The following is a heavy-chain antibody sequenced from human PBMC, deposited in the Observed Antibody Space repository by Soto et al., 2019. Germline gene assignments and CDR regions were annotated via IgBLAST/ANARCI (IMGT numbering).Heavy chain of an antibody. CDR2: ISYDGSNK. V-gene: IGHV3-30*18. CDR1: GFTFSIYD. J-gene: IGHJ4*02. D-gene: IGHD1-26*01. CDR3: AKGSYTGTYSDFDY. Sequence: TGGSLRLSCAASGFTFSIYDMHWVRQAPGKGLEWVAVISYDGSNKYYRDSVKGRFTISRDNSKNTLYLQMNSLRVEDTAVYYCAKGSYTGTYSDFDYWGQGTLVTVSS.